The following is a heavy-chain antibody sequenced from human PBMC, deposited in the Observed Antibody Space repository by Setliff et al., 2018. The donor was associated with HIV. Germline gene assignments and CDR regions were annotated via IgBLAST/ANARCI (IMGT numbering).Heavy chain of an antibody. CDR2: INPNSGGT. J-gene: IGHJ5*02. CDR1: GYTFTGYY. D-gene: IGHD3-22*01. Sequence: ASVKVSCKASGYTFTGYYMHWVRQAPGQRLEWMGRINPNSGGTNYAQKCQGRVTMTRDTSISKAYMDLSRLTSDDTAVYYCAREDHYDRFLDHWGQGTLVTVSS. CDR3: AREDHYDRFLDH. V-gene: IGHV1-2*06.